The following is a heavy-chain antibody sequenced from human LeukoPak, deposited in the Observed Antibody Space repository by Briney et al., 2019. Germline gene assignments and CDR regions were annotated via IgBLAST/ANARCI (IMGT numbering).Heavy chain of an antibody. CDR1: RGSISSSSYY. D-gene: IGHD5-12*01. J-gene: IGHJ4*02. CDR2: IQYGGSP. CDR3: AREDLVTTGGAD. Sequence: PSETLSLTCAVCRGSISSSSYYWGWIRQPPGKGLQWIGSIQYGGSPYYSPSLKSRVTISVDTSKNQFSLRLSSVTAADTAMYFCAREDLVTTGGADWGQGTLVIVSS. V-gene: IGHV4-39*07.